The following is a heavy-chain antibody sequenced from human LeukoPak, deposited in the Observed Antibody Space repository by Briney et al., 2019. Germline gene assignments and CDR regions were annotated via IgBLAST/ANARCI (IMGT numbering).Heavy chain of an antibody. D-gene: IGHD5-12*01. J-gene: IGHJ4*02. Sequence: ASVKVSCKASGYTFTGYYMHWVRQAPGQGLEWMGWINPNSGGTNYAQKFQGRVTMTRDTSISTAYMELSRLRSDDTAVYYCARDNSGYDYGFDYWGQGTLATVSS. CDR2: INPNSGGT. CDR1: GYTFTGYY. CDR3: ARDNSGYDYGFDY. V-gene: IGHV1-2*02.